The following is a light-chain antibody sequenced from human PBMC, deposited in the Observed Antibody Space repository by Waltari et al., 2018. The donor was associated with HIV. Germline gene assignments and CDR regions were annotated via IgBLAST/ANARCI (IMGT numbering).Light chain of an antibody. J-gene: IGLJ3*02. CDR1: SRHVRGYHY. CDR2: EVS. Sequence: QSALTQPASVSGSPGQSITISSTGASRHVRGYHYVSWYQQHPGKAPKLMIYEVSNRPSGVSNRFSGSKSGNTASLTISGLQAEDEADYYCNSYTSTWVFGGGTKLTVL. V-gene: IGLV2-14*01. CDR3: NSYTSTWV.